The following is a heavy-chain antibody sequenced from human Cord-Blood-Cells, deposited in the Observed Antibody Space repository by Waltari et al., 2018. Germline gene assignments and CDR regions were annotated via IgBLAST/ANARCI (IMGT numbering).Heavy chain of an antibody. D-gene: IGHD6-19*01. Sequence: QLQLQESGPGLVKPSETLSLTCTVSAGSISRSSYYWGWIRHPPGKGLEWIGSIYYSGSTYYNPSLKSRVTISVDTSKNQFSLKLSSVTAADTAVYYCARHSVAGFYAYYFDYWGQGTLVTVSS. CDR1: AGSISRSSYY. V-gene: IGHV4-39*01. CDR2: IYYSGST. CDR3: ARHSVAGFYAYYFDY. J-gene: IGHJ4*02.